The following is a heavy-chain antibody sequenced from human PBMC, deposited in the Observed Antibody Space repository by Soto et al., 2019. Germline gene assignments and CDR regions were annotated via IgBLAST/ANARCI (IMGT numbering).Heavy chain of an antibody. D-gene: IGHD3-16*01. J-gene: IGHJ6*03. CDR1: GGSIRSSSYH. CDR2: IFYSESA. CDR3: ARHGGYSYSMDV. Sequence: SETLSLTCTVSGGSIRSSSYHWGWIRQPPGKGPEWIGTIFYSESAHYNPSLKSRVTISVDTSKNQFSLKLSSVTAADTAVYYCARHGGYSYSMDVWGKGTTVTVSS. V-gene: IGHV4-39*01.